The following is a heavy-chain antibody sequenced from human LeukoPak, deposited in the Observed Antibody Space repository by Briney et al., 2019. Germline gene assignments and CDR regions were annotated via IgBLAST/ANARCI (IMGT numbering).Heavy chain of an antibody. J-gene: IGHJ5*02. CDR1: GGSFSGYY. Sequence: SETLSLTCAVYGGSFSGYYWSWIRQPPGKGLEWIGEINHSGSTNYNPSLKSRVTISVDTSKNQFSLKLSSVTAADTAVYYCARYIVVVVAAKDNWFDPWGQGTLVTVSS. D-gene: IGHD2-15*01. CDR3: ARYIVVVVAAKDNWFDP. CDR2: INHSGST. V-gene: IGHV4-34*01.